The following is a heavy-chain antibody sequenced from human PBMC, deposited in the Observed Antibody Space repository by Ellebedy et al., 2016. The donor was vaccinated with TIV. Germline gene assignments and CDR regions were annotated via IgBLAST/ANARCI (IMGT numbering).Heavy chain of an antibody. CDR3: AKLTTMIAWDTANSRARY. Sequence: GGSLRLXXAASGFTFSSYGMHWVRQAPGQGLEWVAVISYDGSNKYYADSVKGRFTISRDNSKNTLYLQMNSLRAEDTAVYYCAKLTTMIAWDTANSRARYWGQGTLVTVSS. CDR2: ISYDGSNK. D-gene: IGHD5-18*01. CDR1: GFTFSSYG. J-gene: IGHJ4*02. V-gene: IGHV3-30*18.